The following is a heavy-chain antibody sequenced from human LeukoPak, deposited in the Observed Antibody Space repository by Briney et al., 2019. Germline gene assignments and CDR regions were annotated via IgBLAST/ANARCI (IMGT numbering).Heavy chain of an antibody. D-gene: IGHD5-18*01. CDR2: INHSGST. V-gene: IGHV4-34*01. J-gene: IGHJ6*02. CDR3: GRGGPQLWLRYYYYYGMDV. CDR1: GGSFSGYY. Sequence: SETLSLTCAVYGGSFSGYYWSWIRQPPGKGLEWIGEINHSGSTNYNPSLKSRVTISVDTSKNQFSLKLSSVTAADTAVYYCGRGGPQLWLRYYYYYGMDVWGQGTTVTVSS.